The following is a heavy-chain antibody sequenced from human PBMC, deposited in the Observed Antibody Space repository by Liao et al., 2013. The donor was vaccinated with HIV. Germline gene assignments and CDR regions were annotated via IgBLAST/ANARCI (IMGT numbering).Heavy chain of an antibody. CDR1: GLSFNTGQYV. V-gene: IGHV4-30-4*08. Sequence: QVRLQESGPGLVKPSQTLSLTCSVTGLSFNTGQYVWSWIRQPPGKGLEWIGYIYYSGSTYYNPSLKSRVTISVDTSKNQFSLKLSSVTAADTAVYYCARTRGYCSGGSCYSEWYFDLWGRGTLVTVSS. J-gene: IGHJ2*01. D-gene: IGHD2-15*01. CDR3: ARTRGYCSGGSCYSEWYFDL. CDR2: IYYSGST.